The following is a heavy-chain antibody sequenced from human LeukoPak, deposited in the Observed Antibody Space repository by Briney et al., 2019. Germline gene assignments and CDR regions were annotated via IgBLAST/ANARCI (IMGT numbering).Heavy chain of an antibody. Sequence: ESLTLSCAASEFTFSSCYISGCRQPPGKGLEWVANRKQDGSEIYYVSSVKGRVTISRDTAKNALFLQMKSVRGEDTAVYSCARDGTGIWSGRDYWGQGTVVTVSS. D-gene: IGHD3-3*01. J-gene: IGHJ4*02. CDR1: EFTFSSCY. V-gene: IGHV3-7*01. CDR3: ARDGTGIWSGRDY. CDR2: RKQDGSEI.